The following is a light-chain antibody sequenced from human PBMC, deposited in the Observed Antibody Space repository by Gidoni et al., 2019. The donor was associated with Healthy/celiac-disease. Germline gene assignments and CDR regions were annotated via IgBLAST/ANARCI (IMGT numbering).Light chain of an antibody. CDR3: QSYDSSNHVV. CDR2: EDN. V-gene: IGLV6-57*02. J-gene: IGLJ2*01. CDR1: SGSIASNY. Sequence: NFMLTPPHSVSESTGKTVTISCTGSSGSIASNYVQWYQQRPGSAPTTVIYEDNQRPSGVPDRFSGSIDSSSNSASLTISGLKTEDEADYYCQSYDSSNHVVFGGGTKLTVL.